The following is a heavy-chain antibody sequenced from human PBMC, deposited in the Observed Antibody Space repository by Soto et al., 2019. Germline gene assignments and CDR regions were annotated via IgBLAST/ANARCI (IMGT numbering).Heavy chain of an antibody. V-gene: IGHV3-15*07. CDR2: IKSKTNGGTT. D-gene: IGHD3-9*01. CDR3: TTDLEAVRCFDWFGFY. CDR1: GFTFSNAW. Sequence: PGGSLRLSCAASGFTFSNAWINWVRQAPGKGLEWVGRIKSKTNGGTTDYAAPVKGRFAISRDDSKNTLYLQMNSLKTEDTAVYYCTTDLEAVRCFDWFGFYWGQGTLVTVSS. J-gene: IGHJ4*02.